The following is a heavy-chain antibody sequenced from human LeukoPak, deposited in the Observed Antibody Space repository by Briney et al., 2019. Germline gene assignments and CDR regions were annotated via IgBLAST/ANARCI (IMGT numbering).Heavy chain of an antibody. J-gene: IGHJ4*02. CDR3: AKTSEGYQLLPWDY. D-gene: IGHD2-2*01. CDR1: GFTFSSYA. V-gene: IGHV3-23*01. CDR2: ISGSGGST. Sequence: GGPLSLSCAASGFTFSSYAMRWVRPAPGKGLEWVSAISGSGGSTYYADSVKGRFTISRDNSKNTLYLQMNSLRAEDTAVYYCAKTSEGYQLLPWDYWGQGTLVTVSS.